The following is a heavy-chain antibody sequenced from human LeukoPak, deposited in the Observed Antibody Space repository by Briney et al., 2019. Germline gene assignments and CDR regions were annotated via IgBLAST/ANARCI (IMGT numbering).Heavy chain of an antibody. CDR2: ISAYNGNT. Sequence: ASVNVSCKASGYTFTSYGISWVRQAPGQGLEWMGWISAYNGNTNYAQKLQGRVTMTTDTSKSTAYMELRSLRSDDTAVYYCGSLSLGTDLDYWGQGTLVTVSS. CDR3: GSLSLGTDLDY. J-gene: IGHJ4*02. CDR1: GYTFTSYG. D-gene: IGHD3-10*01. V-gene: IGHV1-18*01.